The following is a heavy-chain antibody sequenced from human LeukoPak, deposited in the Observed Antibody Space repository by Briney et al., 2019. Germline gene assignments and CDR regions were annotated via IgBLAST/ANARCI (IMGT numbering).Heavy chain of an antibody. V-gene: IGHV3-23*01. CDR3: ARQVGSGSFRMDV. CDR2: ISGSGGST. J-gene: IGHJ6*02. Sequence: GGSLRLSCAASGFTFSSYAMSWVRQAPGKGLEWVSAISGSGGSTYYADSVKGRFTISRDNAKNSLYLQMNSLRAEDTAVYYCARQVGSGSFRMDVWGQGTTVTVSS. D-gene: IGHD3-10*01. CDR1: GFTFSSYA.